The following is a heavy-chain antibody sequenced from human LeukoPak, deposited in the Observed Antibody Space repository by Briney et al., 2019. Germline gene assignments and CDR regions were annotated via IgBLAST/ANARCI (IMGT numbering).Heavy chain of an antibody. CDR2: ISYDGSNK. Sequence: GGSLRLSCAASGFTFSSYAMHWVRQAPGKGLEWVAVISYDGSNKYYADSVKGRFTISRDNSKNTLYLQMNSLRAEDTAVYYCAKEWLVVVTAILPDYWGQGTLVTVSS. CDR3: AKEWLVVVTAILPDY. D-gene: IGHD2-21*02. V-gene: IGHV3-30-3*01. J-gene: IGHJ4*02. CDR1: GFTFSSYA.